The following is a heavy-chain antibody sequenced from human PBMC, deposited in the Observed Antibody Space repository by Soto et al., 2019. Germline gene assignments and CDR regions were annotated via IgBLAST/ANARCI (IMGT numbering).Heavy chain of an antibody. CDR1: GFTSSNYW. D-gene: IGHD3-22*01. Sequence: EVQLVESGGGLVQPGGSLRLSCAASGFTSSNYWMHWVRQAPGKGLVWVSRISNDGTSTNYADSVKGRFTISRDNAKNTVYLEMNSLRAEDTAVYYCARDWYYYDTSDHFSADAFDIWGQGTTVTVSS. J-gene: IGHJ3*02. CDR2: ISNDGTST. CDR3: ARDWYYYDTSDHFSADAFDI. V-gene: IGHV3-74*01.